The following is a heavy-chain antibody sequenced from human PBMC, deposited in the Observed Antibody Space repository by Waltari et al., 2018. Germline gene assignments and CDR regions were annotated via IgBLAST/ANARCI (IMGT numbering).Heavy chain of an antibody. CDR3: AKYDSGSWDAFDI. CDR2: ISGSVGST. Sequence: EVQLVESGGGLVQPGGSLRLSCAASGFPCSSYAMSWVRQAPGKGLEWVSAISGSVGSTYYADSVKGRFTISRDNSKNTLYLQMNSLRAEDTAVYYCAKYDSGSWDAFDIWGQGTMVTVSS. J-gene: IGHJ3*02. V-gene: IGHV3-23*04. D-gene: IGHD3-10*01. CDR1: GFPCSSYA.